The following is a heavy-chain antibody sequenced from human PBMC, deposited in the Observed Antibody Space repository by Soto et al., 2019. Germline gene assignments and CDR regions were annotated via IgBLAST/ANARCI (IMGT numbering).Heavy chain of an antibody. CDR2: ISYDGSNK. CDR1: GFTFSSYA. J-gene: IGHJ6*02. CDR3: AREETAPGIWYYYDGVDV. Sequence: QVQLVESGGGVVQPGRSLRLSCAASGFTFSSYAMHWVRQAPGKGLEWVAVISYDGSNKYYADSVKGRFTISRDNSKNTLYRQMSSLRAEDTAVYYCAREETAPGIWYYYDGVDVWGQGTTVTVSS. D-gene: IGHD1-1*01. V-gene: IGHV3-30-3*01.